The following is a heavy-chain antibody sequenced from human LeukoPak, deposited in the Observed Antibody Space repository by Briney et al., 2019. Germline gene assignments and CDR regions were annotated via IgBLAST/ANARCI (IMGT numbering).Heavy chain of an antibody. Sequence: GGSLRLSCAAAGFTFSRYSMNWVRQAPGKGPEWVSHISSRSSDTYYADSVKGRFTISRDNAKNSLYLQMNSLRAEATAVYYCARVIVVFPSLGWFDPWGQGTLVTVSS. J-gene: IGHJ5*02. CDR3: ARVIVVFPSLGWFDP. V-gene: IGHV3-21*05. CDR2: ISSRSSDT. CDR1: GFTFSRYS. D-gene: IGHD3-22*01.